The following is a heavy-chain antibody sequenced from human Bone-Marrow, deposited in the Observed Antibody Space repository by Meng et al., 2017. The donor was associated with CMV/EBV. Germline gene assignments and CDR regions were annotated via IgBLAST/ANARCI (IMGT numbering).Heavy chain of an antibody. CDR3: ARGMIVVVPAAIGQSGYYYYYGMDV. CDR1: RGSSRGYY. D-gene: IGHD2-2*01. CDR2: INHSGST. V-gene: IGHV4-34*01. J-gene: IGHJ6*02. Sequence: SETRSLTSAVYRGSSRGYYWSWIRHPPGKGLEWIGEINHSGSTNYNPSRKSRVTIPVDTSKNQFTLKLSSVTAADTAVYYFARGMIVVVPAAIGQSGYYYYYGMDVWGQGTTVTVSS.